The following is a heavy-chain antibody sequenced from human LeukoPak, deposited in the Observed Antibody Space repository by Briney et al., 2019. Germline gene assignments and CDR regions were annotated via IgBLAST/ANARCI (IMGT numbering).Heavy chain of an antibody. J-gene: IGHJ4*02. CDR3: ARDRDAYQLPHFDY. V-gene: IGHV1-2*02. CDR1: GYTFTGYY. CDR2: INPNSGGT. Sequence: ASVKVPCKASGYTFTGYYMHWVRQAPGQGLEWMGWINPNSGGTNYAQKFQGRVTMTRDTSISTAYMELSRLRSDDTAVYYCARDRDAYQLPHFDYWGQGTLVTVSS. D-gene: IGHD2-2*01.